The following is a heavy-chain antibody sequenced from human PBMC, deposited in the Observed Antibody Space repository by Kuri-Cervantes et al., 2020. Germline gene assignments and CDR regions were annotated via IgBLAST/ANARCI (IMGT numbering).Heavy chain of an antibody. CDR1: GFTFDDYA. J-gene: IGHJ6*02. CDR3: ARDRFQSRPPYYYGMDV. CDR2: ISWNSGSI. D-gene: IGHD3-16*01. V-gene: IGHV3-9*01. Sequence: SLKISCAASGFTFDDYAMHWVRQAPGKGLEWVSGISWNSGSIGYADSVKGRFTISRGNAKNSLYLQMNSLRAEDTAVYYCARDRFQSRPPYYYGMDVWGQGTTVTVSS.